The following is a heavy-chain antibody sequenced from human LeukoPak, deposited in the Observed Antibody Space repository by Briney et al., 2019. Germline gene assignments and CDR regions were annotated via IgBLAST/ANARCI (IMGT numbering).Heavy chain of an antibody. V-gene: IGHV4-30-4*01. CDR2: IYYSGST. Sequence: SETLSLTCTVFGVSISSGDYYWSWIRQPPGKGLEWFGYIYYSGSTNYNPSLKSRVTISVDKSKNQFSLKLSSVTAADTAVYYCALLNVYYYGSGGDYWGQGTLVTVSS. CDR1: GVSISSGDYY. D-gene: IGHD3-10*01. J-gene: IGHJ4*02. CDR3: ALLNVYYYGSGGDY.